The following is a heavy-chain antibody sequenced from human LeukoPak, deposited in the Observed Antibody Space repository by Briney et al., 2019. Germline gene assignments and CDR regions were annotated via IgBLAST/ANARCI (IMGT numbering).Heavy chain of an antibody. CDR3: ARAEGYCSSTSCYGYYYYYMDV. Sequence: SETLSLTYAVPGHSIRRYYGSWIRQPPGKGLEWIGYIYYSGSTNYNPSLKRRVTISVDTSKNEFSLKLSSVTAADTAVYYCARAEGYCSSTSCYGYYYYYMDVWGKGTTVTASS. D-gene: IGHD2-2*01. V-gene: IGHV4-59*01. J-gene: IGHJ6*03. CDR1: GHSIRRYY. CDR2: IYYSGST.